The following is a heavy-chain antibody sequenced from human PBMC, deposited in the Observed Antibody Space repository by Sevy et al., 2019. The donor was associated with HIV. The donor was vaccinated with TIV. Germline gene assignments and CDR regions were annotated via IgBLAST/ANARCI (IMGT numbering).Heavy chain of an antibody. CDR1: GFTFSSYS. CDR2: ISSSSSYI. J-gene: IGHJ4*02. V-gene: IGHV3-21*01. D-gene: IGHD5-12*01. CDR3: ARADIVATAAGGFDY. Sequence: GGSLRLSCAASGFTFSSYSMNWVRQAPGKGLEWVSSISSSSSYIYYADSVKGRFTISRDNAKNPLYLQMNSLRAEDTAVYYCARADIVATAAGGFDYWGQGTLVTVSS.